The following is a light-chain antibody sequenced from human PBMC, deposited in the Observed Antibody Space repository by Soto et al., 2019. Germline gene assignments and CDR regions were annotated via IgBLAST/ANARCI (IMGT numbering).Light chain of an antibody. Sequence: EIVLTQSPGTLSLSPGQRATLSCRASQSVSSSYLAWYQQKPGQAPRLLIYGASSRATSIPDRFSVSGSGTDFTLTISRLEPEEFAVYYCHHHGTSPLTFGQGTKLEIQ. CDR1: QSVSSSY. CDR3: HHHGTSPLT. V-gene: IGKV3-20*01. CDR2: GAS. J-gene: IGKJ1*01.